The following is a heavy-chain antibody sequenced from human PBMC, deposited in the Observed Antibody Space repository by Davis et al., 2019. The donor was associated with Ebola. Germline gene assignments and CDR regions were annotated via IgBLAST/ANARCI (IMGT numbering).Heavy chain of an antibody. CDR1: GGTFSSYA. J-gene: IGHJ6*02. V-gene: IGHV1-46*01. CDR3: ATGNADYGDSTGLQGPVYYYYYGMDV. CDR2: INPSGGST. Sequence: ASVKVSCKASGGTFSSYALSWVRQAPGQGFEWMGIINPSGGSTSYAQKFQGRVTMTEDTSTDTAYMELSSLRSEDTAVYYCATGNADYGDSTGLQGPVYYYYYGMDVWGQGTTVTVSS. D-gene: IGHD4-17*01.